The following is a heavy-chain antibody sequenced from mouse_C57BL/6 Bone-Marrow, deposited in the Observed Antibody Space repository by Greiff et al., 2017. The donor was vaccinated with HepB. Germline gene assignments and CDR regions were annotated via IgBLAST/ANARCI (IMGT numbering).Heavy chain of an antibody. CDR3: ATSLGRRDY. J-gene: IGHJ2*01. V-gene: IGHV3-6*01. CDR2: ISYDGSN. CDR1: GYSITSGYY. D-gene: IGHD4-1*01. Sequence: EVQLQQSGPGLVKPSQSLSLTCSVTGYSITSGYYWNWIRQFPGNKLEWMGYISYDGSNNYNPSLKNRISITRDTSKNQFFLKLNSVTTEDTATYYCATSLGRRDYWGQGTTLTVSS.